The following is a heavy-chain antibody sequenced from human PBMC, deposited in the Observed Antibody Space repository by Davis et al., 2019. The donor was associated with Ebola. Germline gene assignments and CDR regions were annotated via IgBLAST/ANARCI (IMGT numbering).Heavy chain of an antibody. CDR1: GGSFSGYY. CDR2: INHSGST. Sequence: SETLSLTCAVYGGSFSGYYWSWIRQPPGKGLEWIGEINHSGSTNYNPSLKSRVTISLDTSKNQFFLKVNSMTAADTAVYYCARVGAATGGELDYWGQGALVTVSS. CDR3: ARVGAATGGELDY. D-gene: IGHD3-16*01. V-gene: IGHV4-34*01. J-gene: IGHJ4*02.